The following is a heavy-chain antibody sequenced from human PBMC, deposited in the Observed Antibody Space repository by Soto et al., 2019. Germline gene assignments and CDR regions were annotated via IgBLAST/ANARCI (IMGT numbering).Heavy chain of an antibody. V-gene: IGHV1-3*01. CDR2: TNEGSGNT. D-gene: IGHD3-3*01. J-gene: IGHJ4*02. Sequence: ASVDLSCKPTGYSFKNYAVHWVRQAPGQRLEWMGFTNEGSGNTRFSQKFQGRISITRDTSASTVYLDLSSLTSEDTAIYYCARDDRSVSGVVTLDHWGPGTLVTVSS. CDR3: ARDDRSVSGVVTLDH. CDR1: GYSFKNYA.